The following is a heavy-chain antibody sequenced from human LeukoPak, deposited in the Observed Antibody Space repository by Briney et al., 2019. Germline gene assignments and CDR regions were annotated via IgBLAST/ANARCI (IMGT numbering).Heavy chain of an antibody. Sequence: ASVKVSCKVSGYTLTELSMHWVRQAPGKGLEWMGGFDPEDGETIHAQKFQGRVTMTEDTSTDTAYMELSSLRSDDTAVYYCARALSGQGLLGRITDYYYYYGMDVWGQGTTVTVSS. CDR2: FDPEDGET. CDR1: GYTLTELS. V-gene: IGHV1-24*01. J-gene: IGHJ6*02. CDR3: ARALSGQGLLGRITDYYYYYGMDV. D-gene: IGHD3-10*01.